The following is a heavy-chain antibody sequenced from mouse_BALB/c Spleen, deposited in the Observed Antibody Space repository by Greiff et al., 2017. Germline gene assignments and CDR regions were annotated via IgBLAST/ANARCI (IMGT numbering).Heavy chain of an antibody. CDR1: GFTFSSYA. J-gene: IGHJ2*01. CDR2: ISSSGST. CDR3: ARRYYRYDGYYFDY. Sequence: EVKLVESGGGLVKPGGSLKLSCAASGFTFSSYAMSWVRQTPEKRLEWVASISSSGSTYYPDSVKGRFTISRDNARNILYLQMSSLRSEDTAMYYCARRYYRYDGYYFDYWGQGTTLTVSS. V-gene: IGHV5-6-5*01. D-gene: IGHD2-14*01.